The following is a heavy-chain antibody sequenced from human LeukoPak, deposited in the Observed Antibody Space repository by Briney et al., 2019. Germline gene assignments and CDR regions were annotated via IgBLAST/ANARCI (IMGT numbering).Heavy chain of an antibody. D-gene: IGHD3-22*01. CDR3: AKDQSGNSQYYYDSSGSWGAFDI. CDR2: ISGSGGST. V-gene: IGHV3-23*01. J-gene: IGHJ3*02. Sequence: GGSLRLSCAASGFTFSSYAMSWVRQAPGKGLEWVSAISGSGGSTYYADSVKGRFTISRDNSKNTLYLQMSSLRPEDTAVYYCAKDQSGNSQYYYDSSGSWGAFDIWGQGTMVKVSS. CDR1: GFTFSSYA.